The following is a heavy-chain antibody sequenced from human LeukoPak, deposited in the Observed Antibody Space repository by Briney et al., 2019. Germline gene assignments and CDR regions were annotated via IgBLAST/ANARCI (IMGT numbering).Heavy chain of an antibody. CDR1: GGSISSSSYY. J-gene: IGHJ4*02. CDR2: IYYSGST. V-gene: IGHV4-39*01. D-gene: IGHD3-10*01. Sequence: SETLSLTCTVSGGSISSSSYYWGWIRQPPGKGLEWIGSIYYSGSTYYNPSLKSRVTISVDTSKNQFSLMLSSVTAADTAVYYCARHRPHYYGSGPDYWGQGTLVTVSS. CDR3: ARHRPHYYGSGPDY.